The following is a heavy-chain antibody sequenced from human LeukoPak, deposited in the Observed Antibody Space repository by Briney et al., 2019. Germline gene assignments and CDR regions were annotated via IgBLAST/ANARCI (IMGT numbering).Heavy chain of an antibody. V-gene: IGHV1-18*01. CDR2: ISANSSNT. D-gene: IGHD3-16*01. CDR3: ARDVTYAFDY. CDR1: GYRFTRNG. J-gene: IGHJ4*02. Sequence: ASVKVSCKPSGYRFTRNGVSWVRQAPGQGLEWMAWISANSSNTNYAQNFQDRLTLTTDTSTSTAYMELRSLRSDDTAVYYCARDVTYAFDYCSQGTLVTVSS.